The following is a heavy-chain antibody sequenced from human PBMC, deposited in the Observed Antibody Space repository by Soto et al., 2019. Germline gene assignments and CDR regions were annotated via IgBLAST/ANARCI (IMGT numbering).Heavy chain of an antibody. CDR2: LSGSGGNT. V-gene: IGHV3-23*01. CDR3: AKGGVEAAFSARYFDY. J-gene: IGHJ4*02. Sequence: GGSLRLSCVGSGFTFRSHAMSWVRQAPGKGLEWVSGLSGSGGNTYYADSVKGRFTISRDNSKNTLFLEMNSLRVEDTAVYYCAKGGVEAAFSARYFDYWGQGT. CDR1: GFTFRSHA. D-gene: IGHD2-15*01.